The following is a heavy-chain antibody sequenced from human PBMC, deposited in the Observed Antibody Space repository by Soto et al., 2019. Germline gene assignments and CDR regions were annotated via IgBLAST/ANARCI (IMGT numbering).Heavy chain of an antibody. Sequence: ASVKVSCKASGGTFNTYTFSWARQAPGQGLEWMGSIIPIFGTTHYAQSFQGRLSITADQSSTTTYMELRSLTSHDTALYYCARIPRYSFPTSDPLDNWGQGTLVTVSS. V-gene: IGHV1-69*13. J-gene: IGHJ1*01. CDR3: ARIPRYSFPTSDPLDN. CDR1: GGTFNTYT. D-gene: IGHD1-26*01. CDR2: IIPIFGTT.